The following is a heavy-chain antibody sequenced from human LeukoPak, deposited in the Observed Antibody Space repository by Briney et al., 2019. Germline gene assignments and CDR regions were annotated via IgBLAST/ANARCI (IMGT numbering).Heavy chain of an antibody. V-gene: IGHV4-39*01. J-gene: IGHJ5*02. CDR2: IYYSGST. Sequence: SETLSLTCTVSGGSISSSSYYWGWIRQPPGKGLEWIGSIYYSGSTYYNPSLKSRVTISVDTSKNQFSLKLSSVTAADTAVYYCARMTPLVVIANANWFDPWGQGTLVTVSS. D-gene: IGHD2-21*01. CDR3: ARMTPLVVIANANWFDP. CDR1: GGSISSSSYY.